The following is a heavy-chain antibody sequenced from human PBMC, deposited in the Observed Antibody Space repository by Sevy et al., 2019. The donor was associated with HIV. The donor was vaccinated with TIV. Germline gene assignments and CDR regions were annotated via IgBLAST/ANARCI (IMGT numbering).Heavy chain of an antibody. D-gene: IGHD5-12*01. Sequence: SETLSLTCTVSGGSISSYYWSWIRQPPGKGLEWIGYIYYSGSTNYNPSLKSRVTISVDTSKNQFSLKLSSVTAADTAVYYCARALDGYSGIPLFGFDYWGQGTLVTVSS. V-gene: IGHV4-59*01. CDR1: GGSISSYY. CDR3: ARALDGYSGIPLFGFDY. CDR2: IYYSGST. J-gene: IGHJ4*02.